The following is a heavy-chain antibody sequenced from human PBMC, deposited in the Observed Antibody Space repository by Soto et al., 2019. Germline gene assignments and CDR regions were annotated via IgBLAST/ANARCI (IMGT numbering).Heavy chain of an antibody. Sequence: SETLSLTCTVSGGSISSGDYYWSWIRQPPGKGLEWIGYIHYSGSTYYNPSLKSRVTISVDTSKNQFSLKLSSVTAADTAVYYCARDRDYGCWSGYPPGHDYYGMDVWGQGTTVTVSS. CDR2: IHYSGST. V-gene: IGHV4-30-4*01. J-gene: IGHJ6*02. CDR1: GGSISSGDYY. CDR3: ARDRDYGCWSGYPPGHDYYGMDV. D-gene: IGHD3-3*01.